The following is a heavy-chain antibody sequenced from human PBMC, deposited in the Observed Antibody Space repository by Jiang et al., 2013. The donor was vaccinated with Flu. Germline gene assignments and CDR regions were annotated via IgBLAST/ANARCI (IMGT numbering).Heavy chain of an antibody. CDR1: GGTFSSYA. D-gene: IGHD2-15*01. CDR3: ASKFRRYCSGGSCYWDEYFQH. J-gene: IGHJ1*01. V-gene: IGHV1-69*04. Sequence: KVSCKASGGTFSSYAISWVRQAPGQGLEWMGRIIPILGIANYAQKFQGRVTITADKSTSTAYMELSSLRSEDTAVYYCASKFRRYCSGGSCYWDEYFQHWGQGTLVTVSS. CDR2: IIPILGIA.